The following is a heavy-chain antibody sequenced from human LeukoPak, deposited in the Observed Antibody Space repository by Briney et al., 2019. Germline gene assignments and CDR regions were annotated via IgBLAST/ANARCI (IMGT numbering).Heavy chain of an antibody. CDR2: IKSKADGETI. V-gene: IGHV3-15*01. CDR1: GFXFTNAW. D-gene: IGHD2-2*03. J-gene: IGHJ4*02. Sequence: GGSLRLSCVASGFXFTNAWISWVRQAPGKGLEWVGRIKSKADGETIDYAVLVKGRFTISRDDSKNTLYLQMNSLKSEDTAVYYCTTWIGYWGQGTLVTVSS. CDR3: TTWIGY.